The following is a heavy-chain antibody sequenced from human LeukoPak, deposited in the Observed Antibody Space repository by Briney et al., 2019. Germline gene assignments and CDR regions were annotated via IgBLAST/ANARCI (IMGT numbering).Heavy chain of an antibody. V-gene: IGHV3-23*01. Sequence: GGSLRLSCAASGFTLSSYAMSWVRQAPGKGLEWVSVISGSGGSTFYADSVKGRFTISRDNSKNTLYLQMNSLRAEDTALYYCATSYYDFYYFDYWGQGTLVTVSS. CDR2: ISGSGGST. D-gene: IGHD3-3*01. CDR1: GFTLSSYA. J-gene: IGHJ4*02. CDR3: ATSYYDFYYFDY.